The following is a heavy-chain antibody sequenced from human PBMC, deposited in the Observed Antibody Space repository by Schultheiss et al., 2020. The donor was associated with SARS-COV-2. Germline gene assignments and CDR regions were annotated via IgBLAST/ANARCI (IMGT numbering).Heavy chain of an antibody. V-gene: IGHV4-34*01. CDR2: INHSGST. D-gene: IGHD1-1*01. CDR3: ARSGRYFQH. J-gene: IGHJ1*01. Sequence: SQTLSLTCAVYGGSFSGYYWSWIRQPPGKGLEWIGEINHSGSTNYNPSLKSRVTISVDTSKNQFSLKLSSVTAADTAVYYCARSGRYFQHWAQGTLVTVSS. CDR1: GGSFSGYY.